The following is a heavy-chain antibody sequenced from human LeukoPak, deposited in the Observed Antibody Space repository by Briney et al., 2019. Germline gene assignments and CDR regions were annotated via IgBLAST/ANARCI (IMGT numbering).Heavy chain of an antibody. CDR2: ISYDGVNK. V-gene: IGHV3-30*09. J-gene: IGHJ4*02. Sequence: GGSLRLSCAASGFTFSSYAMHWVRQAPGKGLEWVAVISYDGVNKYYADSVKGRFAISRDNSKNTLYLQMNSLRAEDTAVYFCTRVTDGEPPFDYWGQGTLVTVSS. CDR3: TRVTDGEPPFDY. D-gene: IGHD5-24*01. CDR1: GFTFSSYA.